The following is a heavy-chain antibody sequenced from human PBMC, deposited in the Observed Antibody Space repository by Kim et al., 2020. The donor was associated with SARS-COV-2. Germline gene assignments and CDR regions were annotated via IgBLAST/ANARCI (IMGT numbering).Heavy chain of an antibody. D-gene: IGHD3-10*01. J-gene: IGHJ4*02. V-gene: IGHV4-4*07. Sequence: NPSLTSRVTIAVDTSKNQFSLKLSAVTAANTAVYYGAREGYLGSGSYPDYWGQGTLVTVSS. CDR3: AREGYLGSGSYPDY.